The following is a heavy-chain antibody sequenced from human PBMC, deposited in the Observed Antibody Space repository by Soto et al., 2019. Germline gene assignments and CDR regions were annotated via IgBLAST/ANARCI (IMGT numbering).Heavy chain of an antibody. J-gene: IGHJ4*02. V-gene: IGHV4-30-2*01. CDR2: IYYGGST. CDR3: ARVRREYDNSGPVDY. D-gene: IGHD3-22*01. CDR1: GGSISSGDYS. Sequence: SETLSLTCAVSGGSISSGDYSWNWIRQPPGKGMEWIGYIYYGGSTYYNPSLQSRVTMSVDRSGNQFSLKLNSVTAADTSVYYCARVRREYDNSGPVDYWGQGTLVTVSS.